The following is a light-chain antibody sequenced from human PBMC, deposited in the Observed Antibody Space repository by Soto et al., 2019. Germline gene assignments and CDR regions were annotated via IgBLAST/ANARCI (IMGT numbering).Light chain of an antibody. CDR1: QSVSSSY. Sequence: EIVLTQSPGTLSLSSGDRATLSCRASQSVSSSYLAWYQQKPGQAPRLLIYGVSSRATGIPNRFSGSGSGTDFTLTINRLGPEDFAVYYCQRYGSSPTTFGQGTKLEIK. CDR2: GVS. J-gene: IGKJ2*01. CDR3: QRYGSSPTT. V-gene: IGKV3-20*01.